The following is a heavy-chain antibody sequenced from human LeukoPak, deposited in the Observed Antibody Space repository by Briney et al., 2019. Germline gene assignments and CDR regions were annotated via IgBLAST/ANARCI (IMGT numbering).Heavy chain of an antibody. J-gene: IGHJ6*03. Sequence: ASVRVSCKASGGTFSRYAISWVRQAPGQGLEWMGGIIPISGTTNYAQKFQGRVTITADESTSTAYMELSSLRSEDTAMYYCARVGAKSRATLYYYYMDVWGKGTTVTVSS. D-gene: IGHD1-26*01. CDR1: GGTFSRYA. V-gene: IGHV1-69*13. CDR2: IIPISGTT. CDR3: ARVGAKSRATLYYYYMDV.